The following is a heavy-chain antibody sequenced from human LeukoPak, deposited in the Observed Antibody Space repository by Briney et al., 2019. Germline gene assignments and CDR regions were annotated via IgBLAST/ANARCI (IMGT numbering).Heavy chain of an antibody. D-gene: IGHD4-4*01. J-gene: IGHJ4*02. V-gene: IGHV3-23*01. CDR2: ISGSGGST. CDR1: GLTFTSYA. CDR3: AKCSTTVTVFDY. Sequence: GGSLRLSCAASGLTFTSYAISWVRQAPGKGLEWVSAISGSGGSTYYADSVKGRFTISRDNSKNTLYLQMNSLRAEDTAVYYCAKCSTTVTVFDYWGQGTLVTVSS.